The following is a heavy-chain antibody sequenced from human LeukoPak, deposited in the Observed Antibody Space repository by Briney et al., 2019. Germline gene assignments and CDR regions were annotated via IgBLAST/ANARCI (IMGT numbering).Heavy chain of an antibody. J-gene: IGHJ6*03. CDR1: GGSISSGSYY. CDR3: ARYYDFWSGYYFRPGDYYYMDV. CDR2: IYTSGST. Sequence: SETLSLTCTVSGGSISSGSYYWSWIRQPAGKGLEWIGRIYTSGSTNYNPSLKSRVTISVDTPKNQFSLKLSYVTAADTAVYYCARYYDFWSGYYFRPGDYYYMDVWGKGTTVTVSS. V-gene: IGHV4-61*02. D-gene: IGHD3-3*01.